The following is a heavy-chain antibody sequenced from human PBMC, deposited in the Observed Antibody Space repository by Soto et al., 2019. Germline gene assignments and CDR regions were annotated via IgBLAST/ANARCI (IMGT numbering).Heavy chain of an antibody. D-gene: IGHD6-19*01. V-gene: IGHV1-2*02. Sequence: APVKVSCKASQYTFSNYYLHWVRQAPGQRPEWMGWINNGGGTIYAQDFQGRLSMTRDTSITTAYMELSRLSSDDTAFYYCATSSDWSPLLDYWGQGTLVTVSS. CDR1: QYTFSNYY. CDR2: INNGGGT. CDR3: ATSSDWSPLLDY. J-gene: IGHJ4*02.